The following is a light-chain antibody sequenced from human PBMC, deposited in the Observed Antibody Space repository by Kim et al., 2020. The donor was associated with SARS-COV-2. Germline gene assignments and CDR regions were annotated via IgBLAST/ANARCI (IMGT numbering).Light chain of an antibody. CDR3: QQYDSSPWT. V-gene: IGKV3-20*01. CDR1: RSGSGSY. J-gene: IGKJ1*01. Sequence: PGEDTTLSSRASRSGSGSYLAWYQQKPGQAPRLLIYGASTRATGIADRFSGSGSGTDFTLTISRLQPDDFAVYYCQQYDSSPWTFGQGTKVEIK. CDR2: GAS.